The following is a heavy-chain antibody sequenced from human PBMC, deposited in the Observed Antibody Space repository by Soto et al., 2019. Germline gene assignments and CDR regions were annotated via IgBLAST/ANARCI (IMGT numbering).Heavy chain of an antibody. CDR3: ARDRKLVIPGNYYYYGMDV. CDR1: GGSIRDYF. J-gene: IGHJ6*01. Sequence: SETLSLTCSVSGGSIRDYFWTWIRQPPGKGLEWIGYISSTGTINYNSSLKSRVTISLDTSRNLFSLKLSSVTPADTAVYFCARDRKLVIPGNYYYYGMDVWGQGTTVTVS. CDR2: ISSTGTI. V-gene: IGHV4-59*01. D-gene: IGHD3-10*01.